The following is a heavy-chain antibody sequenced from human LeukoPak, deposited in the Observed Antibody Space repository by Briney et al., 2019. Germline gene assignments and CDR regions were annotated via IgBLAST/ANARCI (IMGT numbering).Heavy chain of an antibody. V-gene: IGHV3-21*01. J-gene: IGHJ4*02. Sequence: PGGSLRLSCAASGFTFSSCSMNWVRQALGKGLEWVSSISRTSTYIYYADSVKGRFTVSRDNAKNSLYLQMNSLRAEDTAVYYCARAPADLWSWYDYWGQGTLVTVSS. D-gene: IGHD3-10*01. CDR2: ISRTSTYI. CDR1: GFTFSSCS. CDR3: ARAPADLWSWYDY.